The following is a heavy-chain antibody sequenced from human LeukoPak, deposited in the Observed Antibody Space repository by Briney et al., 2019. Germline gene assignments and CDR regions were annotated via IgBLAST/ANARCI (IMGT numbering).Heavy chain of an antibody. CDR1: GGSFSGYH. D-gene: IGHD4-23*01. J-gene: IGHJ4*02. V-gene: IGHV4-34*01. CDR3: ARDPTTVVTLPYSFDF. CDR2: INDRGRT. Sequence: SETLSLTCAVHGGSFSGYHWNWIRQSPEKGLEWIGEINDRGRTNYNPSLKSRVTLSVDTSRKQFSLRLSAVTAADTAIYYCARDPTTVVTLPYSFDFWGQGTLVTVSS.